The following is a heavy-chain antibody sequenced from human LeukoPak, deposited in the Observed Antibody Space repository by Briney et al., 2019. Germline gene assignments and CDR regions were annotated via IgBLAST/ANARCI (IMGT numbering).Heavy chain of an antibody. CDR1: GFTVSSNY. Sequence: PGGSLRLSCAASGFTVSSNYMSWVRQAPGKGLEWVSVIYSGGNTYYADSVKGQFTISRDNSKNTLYLQMNSLRAEDTAVYYCARGGYSYGNDAFDIWGQGTMVTVSS. CDR2: IYSGGNT. J-gene: IGHJ3*02. D-gene: IGHD5-18*01. V-gene: IGHV3-53*01. CDR3: ARGGYSYGNDAFDI.